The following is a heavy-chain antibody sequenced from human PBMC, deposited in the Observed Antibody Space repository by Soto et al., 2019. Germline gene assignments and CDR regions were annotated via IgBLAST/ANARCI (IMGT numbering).Heavy chain of an antibody. CDR1: GGSISNYY. CDR3: ARLAPRDGDPKAVRAFDI. D-gene: IGHD2-15*01. CDR2: ISSSGSA. V-gene: IGHV4-59*01. Sequence: QVQLQESGPGLVKPSETLSLTCTVSGGSISNYYWSWIRQPPGKGLEWIAYISSSGSAKYNPSLRSRVTISLDTSKNQFPLKSRSVAAADTAVYYCARLAPRDGDPKAVRAFDIWGQGTMVTVSS. J-gene: IGHJ3*02.